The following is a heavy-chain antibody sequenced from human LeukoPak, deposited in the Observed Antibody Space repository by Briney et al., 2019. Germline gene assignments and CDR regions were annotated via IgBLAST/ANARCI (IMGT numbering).Heavy chain of an antibody. CDR1: GFTVKKAA. CDR3: TTTPGITVFGVVEDY. V-gene: IGHV3-15*04. J-gene: IGHJ4*02. CDR2: IESQADGGTA. D-gene: IGHD3-3*01. Sequence: GGSLRLSCAATGFTVKKAALSWVRQPPGKGLEWIGRIESQADGGTADYVAPVRGRFTISTDGSTNTLFLQMSSLQTEDTAVYYCTTTPGITVFGVVEDYWGQGTLVTVSS.